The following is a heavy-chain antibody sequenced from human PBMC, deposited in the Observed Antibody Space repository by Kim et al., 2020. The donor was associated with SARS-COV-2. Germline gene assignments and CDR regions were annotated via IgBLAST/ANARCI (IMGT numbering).Heavy chain of an antibody. CDR1: GGTFSSYA. Sequence: SVKVSCKASGGTFSSYAISWVRQAPGQGLEWMGGIIPIFGTANYAQKFQGRVTITADESTSSAYMELSSLRSEDTAVYYCARVPRVLTGYYPFDYWGQGTLVTVSS. D-gene: IGHD3-9*01. CDR2: IIPIFGTA. V-gene: IGHV1-69*13. CDR3: ARVPRVLTGYYPFDY. J-gene: IGHJ4*02.